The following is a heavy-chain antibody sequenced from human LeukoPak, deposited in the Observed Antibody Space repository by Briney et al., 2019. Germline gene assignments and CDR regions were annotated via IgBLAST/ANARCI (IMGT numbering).Heavy chain of an antibody. D-gene: IGHD5-18*01. CDR1: GGTFSSYA. J-gene: IGHJ4*02. CDR2: IIPIFGTA. Sequence: SVKVFCKASGGTFSSYAISWVRQAPGQGLEWMGGIIPIFGTANYAQKFQGRVTITTDESTSTAYMELSSLRSEDTAVYYCAIRGYSYGFEIDYWGQGTLVTVSS. V-gene: IGHV1-69*05. CDR3: AIRGYSYGFEIDY.